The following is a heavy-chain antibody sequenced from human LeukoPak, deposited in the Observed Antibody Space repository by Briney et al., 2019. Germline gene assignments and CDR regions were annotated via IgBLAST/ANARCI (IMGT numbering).Heavy chain of an antibody. CDR3: ARHDSYHPY. D-gene: IGHD3-16*02. CDR1: GFTFTNYA. J-gene: IGHJ4*02. Sequence: GGSLRLSCAASGFTFTNYAMSWVRQAPGKGLEWVSGISDVEKIPYYSDSVKGRFTISRDNSEKTVYLQMNNLRAEDTAVYFCARHDSYHPYWGQGIPVTVSS. V-gene: IGHV3-23*01. CDR2: ISDVEKIP.